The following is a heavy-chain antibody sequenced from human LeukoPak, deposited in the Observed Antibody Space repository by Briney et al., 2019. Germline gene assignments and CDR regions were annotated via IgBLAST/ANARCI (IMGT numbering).Heavy chain of an antibody. Sequence: PGGSLRLSCAASGLTFSIYAMNWVRQAPGKGLEWVAGISGSGESIHYVASVKGRFTISRDNSKNTLYLQMNGLRAEDTALYYCAKDRFRRQSSGKPLDYWGQGTLVTVSS. V-gene: IGHV3-23*01. CDR1: GLTFSIYA. CDR2: ISGSGESI. J-gene: IGHJ4*02. CDR3: AKDRFRRQSSGKPLDY. D-gene: IGHD3-22*01.